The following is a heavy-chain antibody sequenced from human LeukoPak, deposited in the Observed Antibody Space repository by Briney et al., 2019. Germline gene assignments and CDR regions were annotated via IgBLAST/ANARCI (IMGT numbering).Heavy chain of an antibody. Sequence: SGTPSLTCTVSGGSISSYYWSWIRQPAGKGLEWIGRIYTSGSTNYNPSLKSRVTMSVDTSKNQFSLKLSSVTAADTAVYYCAGLYYYGSGSSFDYWGQGTLVTVSS. CDR1: GGSISSYY. CDR2: IYTSGST. V-gene: IGHV4-4*07. D-gene: IGHD3-10*01. J-gene: IGHJ4*02. CDR3: AGLYYYGSGSSFDY.